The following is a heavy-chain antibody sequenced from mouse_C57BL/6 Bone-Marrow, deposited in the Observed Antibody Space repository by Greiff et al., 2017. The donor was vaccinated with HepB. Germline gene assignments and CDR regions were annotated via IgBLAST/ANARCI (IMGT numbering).Heavy chain of an antibody. CDR2: ISSGGSYT. J-gene: IGHJ4*01. V-gene: IGHV5-6*01. CDR1: GFTFSSYG. D-gene: IGHD2-2*01. Sequence: EVKVVESGGDLVKPGGSLKLSCAASGFTFSSYGMSWVRQTPDKRLEWVATISSGGSYTYYPDSVKGRFTISRDNAKNTLYLQMSSLKSEDTAMYYCARLVTTGRNYYAMDYWGQGTSVTVSS. CDR3: ARLVTTGRNYYAMDY.